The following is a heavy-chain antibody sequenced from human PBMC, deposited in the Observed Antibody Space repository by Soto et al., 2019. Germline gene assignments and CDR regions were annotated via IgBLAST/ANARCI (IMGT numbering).Heavy chain of an antibody. D-gene: IGHD6-13*01. CDR2: ISSSSSYI. V-gene: IGHV3-21*01. CDR3: ARHPERIAQIGWFDP. J-gene: IGHJ5*02. Sequence: PGGSLRLSCAASGFTFSSYSMNWVRQAPGKGLEWVSSISSSSSYIYYADSVKGRFTISRDNAKNSLYLQMNSLGAEDTAVYYCARHPERIAQIGWFDPWGQGTLVTVSS. CDR1: GFTFSSYS.